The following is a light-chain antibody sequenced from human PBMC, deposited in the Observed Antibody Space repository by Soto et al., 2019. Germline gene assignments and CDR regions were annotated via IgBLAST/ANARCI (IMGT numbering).Light chain of an antibody. V-gene: IGLV2-14*01. J-gene: IGLJ2*01. CDR3: SSYTSSSTLVV. CDR1: SSDVGGYNY. Sequence: QSALTQPASVSGSPGQSITISCTGTSSDVGGYNYVSWYHQHPGKAPKLMIYDVSNRPSGVSNRFSGSKSGNTASLTISGLQAEDEADYYCSSYTSSSTLVVFRGGTKLTVL. CDR2: DVS.